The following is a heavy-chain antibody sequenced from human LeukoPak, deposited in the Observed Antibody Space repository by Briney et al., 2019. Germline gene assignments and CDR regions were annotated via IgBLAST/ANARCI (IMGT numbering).Heavy chain of an antibody. CDR1: RGPISSHY. CDR3: TRSRVSGSYFDYHSGMDV. D-gene: IGHD1-26*01. Sequence: SETLSLTCTVSRGPISSHYWSWIRRPPGKGLEWIGYVSFSGTTKYSPSLNSRVTISRDTSKNQFSLRVNSVTAADTAVYYCTRSRVSGSYFDYHSGMDVWGQGTTVTVSS. CDR2: VSFSGTT. J-gene: IGHJ6*02. V-gene: IGHV4-59*11.